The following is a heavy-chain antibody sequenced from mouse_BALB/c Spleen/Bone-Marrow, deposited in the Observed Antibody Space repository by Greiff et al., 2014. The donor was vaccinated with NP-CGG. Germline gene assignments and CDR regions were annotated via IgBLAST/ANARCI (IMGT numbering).Heavy chain of an antibody. Sequence: EVKLEESGGGLVKPGGSLKLSCAASGFTFSDYYMYWVRQTPEKRLEWVATISDGGSYTYYPDSVKGRFTISRDNAKNNLYPQMSSLKSEDTAMYYCVLRWFAYWGQGTLVTVSA. D-gene: IGHD1-1*01. CDR2: ISDGGSYT. J-gene: IGHJ3*01. CDR3: VLRWFAY. V-gene: IGHV5-4*02. CDR1: GFTFSDYY.